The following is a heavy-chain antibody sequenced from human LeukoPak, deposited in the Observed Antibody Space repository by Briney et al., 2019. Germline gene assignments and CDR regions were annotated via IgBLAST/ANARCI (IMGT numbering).Heavy chain of an antibody. D-gene: IGHD3-10*01. CDR2: ISGSGGST. Sequence: PGGSLRLSCAASGFTFSSYTMSWVRQAPGKGLEWVSSISGSGGSTYYADAVNGRFTISRDNSKNTLYLQMNSPRVEDTAVHYCAKSPLYSIMVRGTEFDYWGQGTLVTVSS. V-gene: IGHV3-23*01. CDR1: GFTFSSYT. CDR3: AKSPLYSIMVRGTEFDY. J-gene: IGHJ4*02.